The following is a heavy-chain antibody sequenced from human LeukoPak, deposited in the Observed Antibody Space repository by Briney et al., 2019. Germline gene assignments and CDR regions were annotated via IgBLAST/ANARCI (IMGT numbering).Heavy chain of an antibody. Sequence: SETLSLTCTVSGGSLSSYYGTWFRLPPGKRLEWIGYINSGGSTSFNPSLESRVTMSVDTSRNQFSLKVTTVTAADTAIYSCARGKMPTVGAWAFDIWGQGKMVTVSS. D-gene: IGHD5-24*01. V-gene: IGHV4-4*09. CDR3: ARGKMPTVGAWAFDI. CDR2: INSGGST. CDR1: GGSLSSYY. J-gene: IGHJ3*02.